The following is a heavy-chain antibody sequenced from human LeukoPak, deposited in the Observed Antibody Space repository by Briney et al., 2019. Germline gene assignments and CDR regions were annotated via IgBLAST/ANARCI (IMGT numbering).Heavy chain of an antibody. Sequence: PSGGSLTLSCAASGFTFTTCWMSWVRHAPGKGLEWVANIKQDGSERYYVDSVKGRFTISRDNDENSLYLQMNSLRVEDMGVYYCVGSGWQVYLDYWGQGAVVTVSS. CDR1: GFTFTTCW. J-gene: IGHJ4*02. CDR2: IKQDGSER. CDR3: VGSGWQVYLDY. D-gene: IGHD6-19*01. V-gene: IGHV3-7*01.